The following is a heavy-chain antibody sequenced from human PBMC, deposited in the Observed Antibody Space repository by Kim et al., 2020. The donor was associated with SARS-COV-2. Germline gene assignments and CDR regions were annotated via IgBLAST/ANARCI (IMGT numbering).Heavy chain of an antibody. CDR1: GFTFSSYW. CDR2: INSDGSST. D-gene: IGHD3-10*01. CDR3: AQERSGYYGSGSYKYFDY. Sequence: GGSLRLSCAASGFTFSSYWMHWVRQAPGKGLVWVSRINSDGSSTSYADSVKGRFTISRDNAKNTLYLQMNSLRAEDTAVYYCAQERSGYYGSGSYKYFDYWGQGTLVTVSS. V-gene: IGHV3-74*01. J-gene: IGHJ4*02.